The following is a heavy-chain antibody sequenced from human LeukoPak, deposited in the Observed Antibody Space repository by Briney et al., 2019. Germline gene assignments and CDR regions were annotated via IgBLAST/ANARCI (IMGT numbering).Heavy chain of an antibody. CDR2: ISAYNGNT. J-gene: IGHJ4*02. CDR3: ARETWIQLWPHYFDY. CDR1: GYTFTSYG. V-gene: IGHV1-18*01. Sequence: GASVKVSCKASGYTFTSYGISWVRQAPGQGLEWMGWISAYNGNTNYAQKLQGRVTMTTDTSTSTAYMELRSLRSDGTAVYYCARETWIQLWPHYFDYWGQGTLVTVSS. D-gene: IGHD5-18*01.